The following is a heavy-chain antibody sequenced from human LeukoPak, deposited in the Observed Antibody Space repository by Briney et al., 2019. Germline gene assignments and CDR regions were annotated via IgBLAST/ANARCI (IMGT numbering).Heavy chain of an antibody. CDR1: GGSISSYF. V-gene: IGHV4-59*12. CDR2: IYCGGST. D-gene: IGHD6-19*01. CDR3: ARGLRQGSAWSWGPKEKSYQYMDV. Sequence: SETLSLTCMVSGGSISSYFWSWIRQPPGKRLEWIAYIYCGGSTNYNPSLTSRATISLDTSKNQFSLSLTSVTAADSAVYFCARGLRQGSAWSWGPKEKSYQYMDVWGTGTTVIVSS. J-gene: IGHJ6*04.